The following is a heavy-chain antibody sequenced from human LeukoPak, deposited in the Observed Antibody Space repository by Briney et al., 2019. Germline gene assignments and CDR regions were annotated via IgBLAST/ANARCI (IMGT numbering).Heavy chain of an antibody. CDR1: GGSISSYY. Sequence: SETLSLTCTVSGGSISSYYWSWIQQPPGKGLEWIGYIYYSGSTNYNPSLKSRVTISVDTSKNRFSLKLSSVTAADTAVYYCAREKVGATYWFDPWGQGTLVTVSS. V-gene: IGHV4-59*01. CDR3: AREKVGATYWFDP. D-gene: IGHD1-26*01. J-gene: IGHJ5*02. CDR2: IYYSGST.